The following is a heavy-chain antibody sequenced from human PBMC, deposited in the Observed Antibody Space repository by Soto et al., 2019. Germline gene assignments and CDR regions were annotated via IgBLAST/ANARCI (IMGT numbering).Heavy chain of an antibody. V-gene: IGHV5-51*01. CDR2: IYPGDSDT. CDR1: GYSFTIYW. D-gene: IGHD6-13*01. CDR3: ARSSSSWYEDYFDY. Sequence: GETLKISCKGSGYSFTIYWIGWVRQMPGKGLEWMGIIYPGDSDTRYSPSFQGQVTISADKSISTAYLQWSSLKASDTAMYYCARSSSSWYEDYFDYWGQGTLVTVSS. J-gene: IGHJ4*02.